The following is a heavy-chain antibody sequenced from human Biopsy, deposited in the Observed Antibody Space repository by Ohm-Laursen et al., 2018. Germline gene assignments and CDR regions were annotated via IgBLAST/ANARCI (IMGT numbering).Heavy chain of an antibody. Sequence: GTLSLTCPVSDGSIDNYHWTWIRQAPGKTLEWIGSITYRGSTYYNPSLKSRVTVSIHTSRNQFSLKLTSVTAADTAVNYCARDNITYCTSTSCDLFGMDVWGQGTTVTVSS. V-gene: IGHV4-59*01. D-gene: IGHD2-2*01. CDR3: ARDNITYCTSTSCDLFGMDV. CDR1: DGSIDNYH. J-gene: IGHJ6*02. CDR2: ITYRGST.